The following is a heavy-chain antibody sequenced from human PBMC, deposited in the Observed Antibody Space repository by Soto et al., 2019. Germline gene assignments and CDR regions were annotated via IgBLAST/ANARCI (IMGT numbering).Heavy chain of an antibody. CDR2: ISGSGGST. J-gene: IGHJ4*02. CDR3: ATSPRGIAAAGTPYFDY. V-gene: IGHV3-23*01. CDR1: GFTFSSYA. Sequence: GGSLRLSCAASGFTFSSYAMSWVRQAPGKGLEWVSAISGSGGSTYYADSVKGRFTISRDNSKNTLYLQMNSLRAEDTAVYSCATSPRGIAAAGTPYFDYWGQGTLVTVSS. D-gene: IGHD6-13*01.